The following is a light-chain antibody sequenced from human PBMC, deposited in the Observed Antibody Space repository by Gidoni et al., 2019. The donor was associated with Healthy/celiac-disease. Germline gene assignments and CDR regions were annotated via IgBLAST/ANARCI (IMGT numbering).Light chain of an antibody. V-gene: IGKV3-11*01. J-gene: IGKJ2*04. Sequence: EIVLTQSPATLSLSPGERATLSCRASQSVSSYLAWYQQKPGQAPRLLIYDASNRATGIPARFSGSGSGIDFTLTISSLEPEDFAVYYCQQRSNWSPCSFGQGTKLEIK. CDR1: QSVSSY. CDR3: QQRSNWSPCS. CDR2: DAS.